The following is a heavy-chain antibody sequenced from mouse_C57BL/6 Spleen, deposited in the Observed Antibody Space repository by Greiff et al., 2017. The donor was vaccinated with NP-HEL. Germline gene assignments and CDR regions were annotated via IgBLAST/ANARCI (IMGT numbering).Heavy chain of an antibody. CDR1: GYSFTDYN. D-gene: IGHD2-1*01. Sequence: EVKLMESGPELVKPGASVKISCKASGYSFTDYNMNWVKQSNGTSLEWIGVINPNYGTTSYNQKFKGKATLTVDQSSSTAYMQRNSLTSEDSAVYYCAKGGYGNYFEYWGKGTTLTVSS. J-gene: IGHJ2*01. CDR3: AKGGYGNYFEY. V-gene: IGHV1-39*01. CDR2: INPNYGTT.